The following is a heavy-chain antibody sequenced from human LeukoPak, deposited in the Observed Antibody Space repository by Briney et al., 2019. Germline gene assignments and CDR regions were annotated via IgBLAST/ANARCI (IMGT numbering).Heavy chain of an antibody. CDR3: ARVDSSSWDCYFDY. Sequence: ASVKVSCNASGYTFTGYYMHWVRQAPGQGLEWMGWINPNSGGTNYAQNFQGRVTMTRDTSISTAYMELSRLRSDDTAVYYCARVDSSSWDCYFDYWGQGTLVTVSS. D-gene: IGHD6-13*01. J-gene: IGHJ4*02. CDR2: INPNSGGT. V-gene: IGHV1-2*02. CDR1: GYTFTGYY.